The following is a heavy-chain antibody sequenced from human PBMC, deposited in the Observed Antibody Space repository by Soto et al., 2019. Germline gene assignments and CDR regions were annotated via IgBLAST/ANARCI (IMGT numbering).Heavy chain of an antibody. Sequence: EVQLLESGGGLVQPGGSLRLSCAASGFTFSSYAMSWVRQAPGKGLEWVSAISGSGGSTYYADSVKGRFTISRDNSKNTLYLQMNSLRAEDTAVYYCAKVEDPGSWYEGGWFDPWGQGTLVTVSS. CDR3: AKVEDPGSWYEGGWFDP. D-gene: IGHD6-13*01. CDR2: ISGSGGST. CDR1: GFTFSSYA. V-gene: IGHV3-23*01. J-gene: IGHJ5*02.